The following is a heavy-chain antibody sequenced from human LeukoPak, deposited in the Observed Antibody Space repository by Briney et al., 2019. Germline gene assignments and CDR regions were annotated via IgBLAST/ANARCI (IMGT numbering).Heavy chain of an antibody. Sequence: ASVKVSCKASGYTFTSYDINWVRQATGQGLEWMGWINPNSGGTNYAQKFQGRVTMTRDTSISTAYMELSRLRSDDTAVYYCASWVREIDAFDIWGQGTMVTVSS. CDR1: GYTFTSYD. CDR3: ASWVREIDAFDI. CDR2: INPNSGGT. D-gene: IGHD3-10*01. V-gene: IGHV1-2*02. J-gene: IGHJ3*02.